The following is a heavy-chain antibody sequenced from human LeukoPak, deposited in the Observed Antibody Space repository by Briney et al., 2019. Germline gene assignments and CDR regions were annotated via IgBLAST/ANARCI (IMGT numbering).Heavy chain of an antibody. CDR1: RFTFSDYY. D-gene: IGHD1-1*01. CDR2: ISGTGSVI. CDR3: ARDNWNDVFDC. J-gene: IGHJ4*02. V-gene: IGHV3-11*01. Sequence: PGGSLRLFRAASRFTFSDYYTSWIRQAPGKGLEWISYISGTGSVIYYADSVKGRFTISRNNAKNSLYLQMNSLKAEDTAVYYCARDNWNDVFDCWGQGTLVTVS.